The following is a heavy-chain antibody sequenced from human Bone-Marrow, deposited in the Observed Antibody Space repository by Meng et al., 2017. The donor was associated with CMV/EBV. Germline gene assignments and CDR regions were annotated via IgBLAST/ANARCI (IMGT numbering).Heavy chain of an antibody. CDR1: GFTFSTYW. CDR2: IKQDGSEK. J-gene: IGHJ4*02. CDR3: AKEAAYSGTYHYFDY. V-gene: IGHV3-7*01. Sequence: GESLKISCAASGFTFSTYWMTWARQAPQKGLEWVANIKQDGSEKYYVDSVKGRFTISRDDAKNSLFLQMSSLRAEDTAVYYCAKEAAYSGTYHYFDYWGQGILVTVSS. D-gene: IGHD1-26*01.